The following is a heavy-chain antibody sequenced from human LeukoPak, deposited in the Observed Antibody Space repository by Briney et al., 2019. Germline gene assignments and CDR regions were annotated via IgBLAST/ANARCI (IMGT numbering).Heavy chain of an antibody. CDR3: ARGGAGLLWFGDHGNFDY. J-gene: IGHJ4*02. Sequence: GGSLRLSCTASGFTFSSYSMNWVRQAPGKGLEWVSSISSSSSYIYYADSGKGRFTISRANAKNSLYLQMNSLRAEDTAVYYCARGGAGLLWFGDHGNFDYWGQGTLVTVSS. D-gene: IGHD3-10*01. V-gene: IGHV3-21*01. CDR1: GFTFSSYS. CDR2: ISSSSSYI.